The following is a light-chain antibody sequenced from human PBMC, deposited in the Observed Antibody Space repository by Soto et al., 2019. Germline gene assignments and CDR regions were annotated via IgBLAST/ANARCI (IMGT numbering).Light chain of an antibody. Sequence: QSALTQPPSASGSPGQSVTFSCTGTSSDVGGYNYVSWYQQHPGRAPKLIIYEVTKRPSVVPDRFAGSNSGNTASLTVSGLQSEDESDYYCSSYAGSNNWVFGGGTKLTVL. CDR3: SSYAGSNNWV. CDR1: SSDVGGYNY. J-gene: IGLJ3*02. V-gene: IGLV2-8*01. CDR2: EVT.